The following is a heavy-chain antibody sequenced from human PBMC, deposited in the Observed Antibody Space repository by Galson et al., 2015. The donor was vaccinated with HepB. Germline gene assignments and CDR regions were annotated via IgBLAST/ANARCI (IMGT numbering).Heavy chain of an antibody. CDR1: GFTFSSYG. Sequence: SLRLSCAASGFTFSSYGMHWVRQAPGKGLEWVAVISYDGGNKNYADSVKGRFIISRDNSNNTLYLQMNSLRVEDTAVYYCAKNPGYGISAGDYFDYWGQGTLVTVSS. J-gene: IGHJ4*02. CDR3: AKNPGYGISAGDYFDY. V-gene: IGHV3-30*18. CDR2: ISYDGGNK. D-gene: IGHD6-25*01.